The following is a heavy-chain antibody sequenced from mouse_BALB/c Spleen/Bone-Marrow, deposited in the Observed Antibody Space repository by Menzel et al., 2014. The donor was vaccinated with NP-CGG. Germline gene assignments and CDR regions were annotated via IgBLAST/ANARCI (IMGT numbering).Heavy chain of an antibody. CDR3: AILERGRAWLAY. Sequence: VQLQQSGAELVRPGASVKLSCTASGFNIKDTYMHWVKQRPEQGLEWIGRIDPANGNTRYDPKFQGKANITADTSSNPVYQQLRSLTSEDTACYYCAILERGRAWLAYWGQGLLVTVAS. CDR1: GFNIKDTY. D-gene: IGHD3-3*01. CDR2: IDPANGNT. V-gene: IGHV14-3*02. J-gene: IGHJ3*01.